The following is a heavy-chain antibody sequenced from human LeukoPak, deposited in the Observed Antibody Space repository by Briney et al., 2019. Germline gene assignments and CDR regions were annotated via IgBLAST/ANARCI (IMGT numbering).Heavy chain of an antibody. Sequence: PGGSLRLSCAASGFTFSSYEMNWVRQAPGKGLEWVSYISSSGSTIYYADSVKGRFTISRDNSKNMLYLQMNSLRAEDTAVYYCAKNGVGATWGNYFDYWGQGTLVTVSS. V-gene: IGHV3-48*03. D-gene: IGHD1-26*01. CDR1: GFTFSSYE. CDR2: ISSSGSTI. CDR3: AKNGVGATWGNYFDY. J-gene: IGHJ4*02.